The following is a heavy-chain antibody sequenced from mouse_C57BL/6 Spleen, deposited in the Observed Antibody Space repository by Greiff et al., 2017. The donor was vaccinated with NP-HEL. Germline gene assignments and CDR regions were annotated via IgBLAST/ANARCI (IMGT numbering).Heavy chain of an antibody. J-gene: IGHJ2*01. Sequence: DVMLVESGGDLVKPGGSLKLSCAASGFTFSSYGMSWVRQTPDKRLEWVATISSGGSYTYYPDSVKGRFTISRDNAKNTLYLQMSSLKSEDTAMYYCARHEGYYYGSSHPFDYWGQGTTLTVSS. CDR3: ARHEGYYYGSSHPFDY. D-gene: IGHD1-1*01. V-gene: IGHV5-6*02. CDR2: ISSGGSYT. CDR1: GFTFSSYG.